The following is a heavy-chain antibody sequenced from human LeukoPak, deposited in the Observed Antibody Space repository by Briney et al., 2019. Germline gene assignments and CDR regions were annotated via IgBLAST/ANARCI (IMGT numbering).Heavy chain of an antibody. D-gene: IGHD3-10*01. J-gene: IGHJ3*02. CDR1: GGSISSSSYY. V-gene: IGHV4-39*01. CDR3: GRVRGSAFDI. CDR2: IYYSGST. Sequence: SETLSLTCTVSGGSISSSSYYWGWIRQPPGKGLEWIGSIYYSGSTSYNPSLKSRVTISVDTSKNQFSLKLSSVTAADTAVYYCGRVRGSAFDIWGQGTMVTVSS.